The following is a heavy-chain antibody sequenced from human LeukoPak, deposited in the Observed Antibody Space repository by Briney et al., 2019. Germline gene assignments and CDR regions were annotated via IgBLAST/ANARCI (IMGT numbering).Heavy chain of an antibody. J-gene: IGHJ1*01. CDR3: AKDGGLWVSAHWGDS. CDR1: GFTFSSYW. D-gene: IGHD7-27*01. CDR2: IASDGSST. Sequence: AGGSLRLSCAASGFTFSSYWMNWVRHAPGKGLVWVSRIASDGSSTTYADSVKGRFSISRDNAKNTLYLQMTSMRAEDTAVYYCAKDGGLWVSAHWGDSWGRGTLVTVSS. V-gene: IGHV3-74*03.